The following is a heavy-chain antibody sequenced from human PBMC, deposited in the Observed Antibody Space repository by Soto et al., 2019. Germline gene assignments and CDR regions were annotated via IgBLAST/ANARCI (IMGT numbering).Heavy chain of an antibody. D-gene: IGHD3-10*01. CDR1: GFTFSSYG. J-gene: IGHJ6*02. CDR3: AKGGKLGSGSWYYYGMDV. Sequence: QVQLVESGGGVVQPGRSLRLSCAASGFTFSSYGMHWVRQAPGKGLEWVAVISYDGSNKYDADSVKGRFTISRDNTKNSLYLQMNSLRAEDTAVYYCAKGGKLGSGSWYYYGMDVWGQGTTVTVSS. V-gene: IGHV3-30*18. CDR2: ISYDGSNK.